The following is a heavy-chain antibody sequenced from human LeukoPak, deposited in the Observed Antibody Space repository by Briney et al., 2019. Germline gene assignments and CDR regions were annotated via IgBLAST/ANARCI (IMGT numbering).Heavy chain of an antibody. J-gene: IGHJ4*02. CDR3: ASSGKYCGGDCYSEFDY. D-gene: IGHD2-21*02. Sequence: GGFLRLSCAASGFTFDDYGMSWVRQAPGKGLEWVSGINWNGGSTGYADSVKGRFTISRDNAKNSLYLQMNSLRAEDTALYYCASSGKYCGGDCYSEFDYWGQGTLVTVSS. V-gene: IGHV3-20*04. CDR2: INWNGGST. CDR1: GFTFDDYG.